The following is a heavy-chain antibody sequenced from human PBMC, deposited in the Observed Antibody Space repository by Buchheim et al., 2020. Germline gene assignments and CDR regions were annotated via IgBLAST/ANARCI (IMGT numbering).Heavy chain of an antibody. CDR1: GFSFSSHA. J-gene: IGHJ4*02. V-gene: IGHV3-23*01. Sequence: EVQLLESGGGLVQPGGSLRLSCAASGFSFSSHAMSWVRQAPGKGLEWVAVINDSGGGRYYADSVKGRFTIARDNSKNTLYLQMNSLRAEDTAVYYCAKDWALVLRYLDYWGQGTL. D-gene: IGHD3-9*01. CDR2: INDSGGGR. CDR3: AKDWALVLRYLDY.